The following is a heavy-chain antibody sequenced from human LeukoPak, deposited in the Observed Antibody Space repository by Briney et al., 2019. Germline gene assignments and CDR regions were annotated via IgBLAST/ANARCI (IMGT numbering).Heavy chain of an antibody. Sequence: GGSLRLSCATSGFTFGVYYMSWIRQAPGKGPEWLSYISSSSSTIYYADSVKGRFTISRDDAKNSLYLQMNSLRAEDTAVYYCAEGVGSAIDYWGQGTLVTVSS. J-gene: IGHJ4*02. D-gene: IGHD2-21*02. CDR3: AEGVGSAIDY. CDR1: GFTFGVYY. CDR2: ISSSSSTI. V-gene: IGHV3-11*04.